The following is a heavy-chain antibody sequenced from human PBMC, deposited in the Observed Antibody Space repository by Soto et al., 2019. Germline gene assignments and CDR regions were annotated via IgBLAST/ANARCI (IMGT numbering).Heavy chain of an antibody. J-gene: IGHJ4*02. Sequence: EVQLVESGGGLVQPGRSLRLSCAASGFTFDDYAMHWVRQAPGKGLEWVSGISWNSGSIGYADSVKGRFTISRDNAKDARYLQMNSLRGEDTALYYCAKARCGGVCYSSDYWGQGTLVTVSS. CDR3: AKARCGGVCYSSDY. CDR2: ISWNSGSI. V-gene: IGHV3-9*01. CDR1: GFTFDDYA. D-gene: IGHD2-21*02.